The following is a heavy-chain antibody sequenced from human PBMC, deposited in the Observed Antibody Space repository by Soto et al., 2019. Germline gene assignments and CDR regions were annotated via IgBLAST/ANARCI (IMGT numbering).Heavy chain of an antibody. D-gene: IGHD6-6*01. CDR2: INHSGST. Sequence: SETLSLTCAVYGGSFSGYYWSWIRQPPGKGLEWIGEINHSGSTNYNPSLKSRVTISVDTSKNQFSLKLSSVTAADTAVYYCARGRSGIAARPYYYYMDVWGKGTTVTVS. J-gene: IGHJ6*03. CDR3: ARGRSGIAARPYYYYMDV. V-gene: IGHV4-34*01. CDR1: GGSFSGYY.